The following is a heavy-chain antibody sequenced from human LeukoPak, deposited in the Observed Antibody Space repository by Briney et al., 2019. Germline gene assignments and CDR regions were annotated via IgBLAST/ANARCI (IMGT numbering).Heavy chain of an antibody. D-gene: IGHD3-3*01. J-gene: IGHJ3*02. CDR3: ASSITIFGVATLWAFDI. CDR2: IYYSGST. Sequence: SETLSLTCTVSGGSISSYYWSWIRQPPGKGLEWIGYIYYSGSTNYNPSLKSRVTISVDTSKNQFSLKLSSVTAADTAVYYCASSITIFGVATLWAFDIWGQGTMVTVSS. CDR1: GGSISSYY. V-gene: IGHV4-59*01.